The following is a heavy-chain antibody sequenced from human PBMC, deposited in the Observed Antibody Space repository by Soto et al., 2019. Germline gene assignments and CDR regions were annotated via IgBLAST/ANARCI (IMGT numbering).Heavy chain of an antibody. V-gene: IGHV1-69*01. CDR1: GGTFSSYA. D-gene: IGHD3-10*01. Sequence: QVQLVQSGAEVKKPGSSVKVSCKASGGTFSSYAISWVRQAPGQGLEWMGGFIPIFGTANYAQKFQGRVTITEDESTSTDDLELSSLRSEDTAVYYCARGPLRTYYYGSGIYYYLDYWGPRTLVTVSS. CDR2: FIPIFGTA. CDR3: ARGPLRTYYYGSGIYYYLDY. J-gene: IGHJ4*02.